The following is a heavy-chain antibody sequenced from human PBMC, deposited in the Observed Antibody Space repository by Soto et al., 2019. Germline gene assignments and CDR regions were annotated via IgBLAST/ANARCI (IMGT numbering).Heavy chain of an antibody. CDR1: GYTFTSFG. Sequence: ASVKVSCKGSGYTFTSFGISWVRLAPGQGLVWMGWISSYNGNTNYAQKLQGRVTMTTDTSTSTAYMELRSLRSDDTAVYYCARELPGNWFDPWGQGTLVTVSS. J-gene: IGHJ5*02. CDR2: ISSYNGNT. V-gene: IGHV1-18*01. CDR3: ARELPGNWFDP.